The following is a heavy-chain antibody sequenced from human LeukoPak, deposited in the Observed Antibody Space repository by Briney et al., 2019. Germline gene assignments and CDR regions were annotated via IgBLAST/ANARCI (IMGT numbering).Heavy chain of an antibody. CDR3: ATADKWEPLDY. Sequence: ASVKVSCKVSGNSLSETSIHWVRQAPGQWLEWMGGFEPEDGEPIFAQRFQGRFSMSEDTSTDTAYMELSGLTLEDTAVYYCATADKWEPLDYWGQGTLVTVSS. J-gene: IGHJ4*02. V-gene: IGHV1-24*01. CDR1: GNSLSETS. CDR2: FEPEDGEP. D-gene: IGHD1-26*01.